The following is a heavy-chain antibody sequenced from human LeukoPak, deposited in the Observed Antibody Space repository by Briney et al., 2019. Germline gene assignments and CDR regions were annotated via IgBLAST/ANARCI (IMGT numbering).Heavy chain of an antibody. D-gene: IGHD6-13*01. CDR2: IGTSGTTI. V-gene: IGHV3-48*02. CDR3: ARSDFTTATGFDY. Sequence: GGSLRLSCAASGFTFSSYSMNWVRQAPGKGLEWVSYIGTSGTTIYFADSMKGRFTISRDNAKNSLYLQMNSLRDEDTAVCYCARSDFTTATGFDYWGQGTLVTVSS. J-gene: IGHJ4*02. CDR1: GFTFSSYS.